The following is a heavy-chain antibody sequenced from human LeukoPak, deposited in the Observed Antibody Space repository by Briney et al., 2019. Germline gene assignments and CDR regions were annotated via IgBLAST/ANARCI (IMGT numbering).Heavy chain of an antibody. CDR2: ISGSGGST. CDR3: AKDGTYYYDSSGYPYYFDY. Sequence: GGSLRLPCAASGFTFSSYAMSWVRQAPGKGLEWVSAISGSGGSTYYADSVKGRFTISRDNSKNTLYLQMNSLRAEDTAVYYCAKDGTYYYDSSGYPYYFDYWGQGTLVTVSS. J-gene: IGHJ4*02. V-gene: IGHV3-23*01. D-gene: IGHD3-22*01. CDR1: GFTFSSYA.